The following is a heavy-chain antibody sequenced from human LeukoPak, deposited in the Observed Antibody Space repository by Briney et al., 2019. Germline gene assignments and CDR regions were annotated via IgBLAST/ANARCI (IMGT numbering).Heavy chain of an antibody. CDR3: VRGTSSEAAAAIRLFDN. J-gene: IGHJ4*02. Sequence: GGSLRLSCAASGFTLSNYRMHWVRQAPGEGLVWVSQISSDGTSINYADSVKGRVTVSRDNAKNTLYLQMNTLRAEDTAVYYCVRGTSSEAAAAIRLFDNWGQGTLVTVSS. CDR1: GFTLSNYR. V-gene: IGHV3-74*01. D-gene: IGHD6-13*01. CDR2: ISSDGTSI.